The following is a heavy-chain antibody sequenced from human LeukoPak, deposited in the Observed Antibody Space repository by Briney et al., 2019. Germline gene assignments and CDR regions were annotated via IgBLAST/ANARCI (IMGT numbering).Heavy chain of an antibody. CDR3: ARDCPTASCYSGH. D-gene: IGHD2-2*02. V-gene: IGHV1-18*01. Sequence: GASVKVSCKTSGYTFMSYGLSWVRQAPGQGLEWMGWTSAYNGSTNYAQKLQGRVTMTTDTSTSTAYIELRSLTFDDTAVYFCARDCPTASCYSGHWGQGTLVTVSS. J-gene: IGHJ4*02. CDR1: GYTFMSYG. CDR2: TSAYNGST.